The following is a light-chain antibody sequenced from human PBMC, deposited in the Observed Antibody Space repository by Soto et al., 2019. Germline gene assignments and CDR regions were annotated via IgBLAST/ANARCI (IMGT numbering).Light chain of an antibody. CDR3: QQANSFPLT. Sequence: DIQMTQSPSTLSASVGDRVTITCRASQSISNRLAWYQQKPGKAPKFLIYDASSLESGVPSRFSGSGSGTEFTLTIRSLQPDDFATYYCQQANSFPLTFGGGTKVEIK. CDR2: DAS. V-gene: IGKV1-5*01. J-gene: IGKJ4*01. CDR1: QSISNR.